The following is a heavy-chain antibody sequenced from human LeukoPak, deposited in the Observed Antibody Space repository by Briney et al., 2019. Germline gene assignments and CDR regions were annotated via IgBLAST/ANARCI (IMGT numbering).Heavy chain of an antibody. D-gene: IGHD6-13*01. CDR3: ARKPGSTWYAYYFDY. J-gene: IGHJ4*02. CDR2: INPNSGAS. Sequence: ASVKVSCRTSGYSFIGYYLHWVRQAPGQGLEWMGWINPNSGASNHVQNFQGRVTMTRDKSISTAYMDLSSLRPDDTAVYYCARKPGSTWYAYYFDYWGQGTLVTVSS. V-gene: IGHV1-2*02. CDR1: GYSFIGYY.